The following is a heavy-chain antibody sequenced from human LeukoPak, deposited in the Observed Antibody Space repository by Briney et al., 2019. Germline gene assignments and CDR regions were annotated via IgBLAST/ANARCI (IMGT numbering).Heavy chain of an antibody. CDR2: IYYTGTT. J-gene: IGHJ3*02. CDR1: GGSISGTYY. CDR3: ASDSSGYYGAFDI. Sequence: SETLSLTCTVSGGSISGTYYWSWIRQPPGKGLEWIGYIYYTGTTDSNPSLKSRVTISLDTSKNQFSLKLSSVTAADTAVYYCASDSSGYYGAFDIWGQGTMVTVSS. D-gene: IGHD3-22*01. V-gene: IGHV4-61*01.